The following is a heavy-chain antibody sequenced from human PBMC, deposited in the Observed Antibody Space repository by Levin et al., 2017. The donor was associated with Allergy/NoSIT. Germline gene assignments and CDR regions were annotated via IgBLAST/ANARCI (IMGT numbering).Heavy chain of an antibody. D-gene: IGHD2-2*01. J-gene: IGHJ5*02. CDR3: TRAHDIVVVPAAENWFDP. V-gene: IGHV1-69*13. CDR1: GGTFSIYA. CDR2: IIPIFGTT. Sequence: SVKVSCKASGGTFSIYAISWVRQAPGQGLEWMGGIIPIFGTTKYGQKFQGRVTITADASTSTGYMELSSLEFEDTAVYYCTRAHDIVVVPAAENWFDPWGQGTLVTVSS.